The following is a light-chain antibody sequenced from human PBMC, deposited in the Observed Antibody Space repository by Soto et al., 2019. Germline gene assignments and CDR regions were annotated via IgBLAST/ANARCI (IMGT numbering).Light chain of an antibody. CDR2: GAS. V-gene: IGKV3-20*01. Sequence: EIVLTQSPGTLSLSPGERAILSCRASQSFSSGFLAWYQQKPGQAPRLLIYGASSRATDIPDRFSGSGSGTDFTLTITRLEPEDFAVYYCQQYGSSPGFTFGPGTKVEI. J-gene: IGKJ3*01. CDR3: QQYGSSPGFT. CDR1: QSFSSGF.